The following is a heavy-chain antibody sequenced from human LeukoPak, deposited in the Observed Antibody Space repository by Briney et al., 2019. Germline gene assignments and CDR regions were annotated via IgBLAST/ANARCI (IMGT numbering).Heavy chain of an antibody. V-gene: IGHV1-18*01. CDR3: ARGYYYYDILTGHDY. Sequence: ASVKVSCKASGHTFTSYGISWVRQAPGQGLEWMGWISAYNGNTNYAQKLQGRVTMTTDTSTSTAYMELRSLRSDDTAVYYCARGYYYYDILTGHDYWGQGTLVTVSS. J-gene: IGHJ4*02. CDR2: ISAYNGNT. D-gene: IGHD3-9*01. CDR1: GHTFTSYG.